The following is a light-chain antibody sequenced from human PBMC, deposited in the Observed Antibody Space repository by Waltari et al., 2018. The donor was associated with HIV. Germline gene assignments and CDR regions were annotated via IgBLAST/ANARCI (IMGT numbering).Light chain of an antibody. CDR2: GKN. CDR3: SSRDNSGNHVV. J-gene: IGLJ2*01. V-gene: IGLV3-19*01. Sequence: SSELTQDTAVSVALGQTVRITCQGDTLRNYYATWYQQKPGQAPLLVMYGKNNRPSGIPDRFSGSTSGNTASLTITGTQAEDEADYYCSSRDNSGNHVVFGGGTKLTVL. CDR1: TLRNYY.